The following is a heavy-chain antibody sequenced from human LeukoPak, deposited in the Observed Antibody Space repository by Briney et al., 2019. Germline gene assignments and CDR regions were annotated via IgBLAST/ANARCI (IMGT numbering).Heavy chain of an antibody. CDR3: ARGGGHHHFDY. J-gene: IGHJ4*02. Sequence: GRSLRLSCAASGFTFSSYGMHWVRQAPGKGLEWVAVIWYDGSNKYYADSVKGRFTISRDNSKNTLYLQMNSLRAEDTAVYYCARGGGHHHFDYWGQGTLVTVSS. D-gene: IGHD1-14*01. V-gene: IGHV3-33*01. CDR2: IWYDGSNK. CDR1: GFTFSSYG.